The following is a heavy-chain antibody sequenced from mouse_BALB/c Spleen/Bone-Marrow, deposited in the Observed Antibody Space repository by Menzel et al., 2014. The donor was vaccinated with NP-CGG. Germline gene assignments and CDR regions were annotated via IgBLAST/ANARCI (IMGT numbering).Heavy chain of an antibody. CDR2: ISTTAYGYTT. Sequence: EVKLQESGGDLVQPGGSLRLSCTTSGFTFNDYYMRWVRQPPGKALEWLAFISTTAYGYTTESSASVRGRFTISRENSQRILCLQMNTPRAEDSATYYCARFSMDYWGQGTPVTVSS. J-gene: IGHJ4*01. V-gene: IGHV7-3*02. CDR1: GFTFNDYY. CDR3: ARFSMDY.